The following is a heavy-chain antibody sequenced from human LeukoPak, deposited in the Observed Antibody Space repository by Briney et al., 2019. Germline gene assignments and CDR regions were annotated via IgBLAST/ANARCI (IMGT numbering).Heavy chain of an antibody. CDR3: ARDRAEGGGYWFDP. J-gene: IGHJ5*02. CDR2: FYYSGST. V-gene: IGHV4-59*01. CDR1: GVSISNYD. Sequence: SETLSLTCTVSGVSISNYDWSWIRQPPGKGLEYIGYFYYSGSTNYNPSLKSRVTISIDTSKNQLSLKLTSVTAADTAVYYCARDRAEGGGYWFDPWGQGTLVTVSS. D-gene: IGHD5-12*01.